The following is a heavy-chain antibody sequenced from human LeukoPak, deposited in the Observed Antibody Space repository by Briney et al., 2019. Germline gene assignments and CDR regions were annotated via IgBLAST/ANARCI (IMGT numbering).Heavy chain of an antibody. CDR1: GFTFSSYA. CDR3: ARDEPTTGWPYNVY. V-gene: IGHV3-7*01. D-gene: IGHD6-19*01. J-gene: IGHJ4*02. Sequence: PGGSLRLSCAASGFTFSSYAMSWVRQAPGKGLEWAASIKQDGTEKHYVGSVKGRFTISRDNAKNSLYLQMNGLKAEDTAVYYCARDEPTTGWPYNVYWGQGTLVTVSS. CDR2: IKQDGTEK.